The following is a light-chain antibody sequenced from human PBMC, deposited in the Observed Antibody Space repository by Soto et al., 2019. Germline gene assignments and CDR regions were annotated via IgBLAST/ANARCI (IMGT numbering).Light chain of an antibody. J-gene: IGKJ1*01. Sequence: IQVTQSPSTLSASVGDRVTITCRASASISSWLAWYQQQPGKAPKLLIYKSSILENGVPSRFSGGGSGTEFTLTISSLQPDDFATYYCQQYGAFGQGTKVDIK. CDR2: KSS. CDR1: ASISSW. V-gene: IGKV1-5*03. CDR3: QQYGA.